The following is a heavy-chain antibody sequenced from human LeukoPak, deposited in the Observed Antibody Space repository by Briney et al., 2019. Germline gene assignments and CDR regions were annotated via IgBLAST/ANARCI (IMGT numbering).Heavy chain of an antibody. J-gene: IGHJ4*02. CDR1: GFTFSAYV. CDR3: AKETPMFDY. Sequence: GGSLRLSCAASGFTFSAYVMSWVRQAPGKGLEWVSVISGNGGSIFYADSVKGRFTISRDNSKNTLYLQMNSLRAEDTAVYYCAKETPMFDYWGQGTLVTVSS. CDR2: ISGNGGSI. V-gene: IGHV3-23*01.